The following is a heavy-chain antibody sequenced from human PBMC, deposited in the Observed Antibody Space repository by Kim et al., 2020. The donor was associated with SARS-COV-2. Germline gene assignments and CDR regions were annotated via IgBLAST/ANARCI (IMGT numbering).Heavy chain of an antibody. J-gene: IGHJ5*02. D-gene: IGHD3-16*01. V-gene: IGHV4-31*03. CDR3: ARVQLEVWWFDP. CDR2: IYYSGST. CDR1: GGSISSGGYY. Sequence: SETLSLTCTVSGGSISSGGYYWSWIRQHPGKGLEWIGYIYYSGSTYYNPSLKSRVTISVDTSKNQFSLKLSSVTAADTAVYYCARVQLEVWWFDPWGQGTLVTVSS.